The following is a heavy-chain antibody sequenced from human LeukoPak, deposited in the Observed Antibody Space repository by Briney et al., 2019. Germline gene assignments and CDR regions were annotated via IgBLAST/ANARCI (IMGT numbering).Heavy chain of an antibody. J-gene: IGHJ4*02. V-gene: IGHV3-23*01. CDR3: AKDPIYMSYYFDY. Sequence: PGGSLRLSCAASGFTFSSYAMSWVRQAPGKGLEWVSAISGSGGSTYYADSVKGRFTISRDNSKSTLYIQMNSLRVEDTAVYYCAKDPIYMSYYFDYWGQGTLVTVSS. D-gene: IGHD3-3*01. CDR1: GFTFSSYA. CDR2: ISGSGGST.